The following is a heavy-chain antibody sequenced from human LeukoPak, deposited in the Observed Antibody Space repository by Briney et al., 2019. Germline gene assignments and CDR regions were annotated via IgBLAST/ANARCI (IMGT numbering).Heavy chain of an antibody. CDR1: GFTFIGFT. CDR3: ARLARWSFDY. CDR2: ISTTSDYI. V-gene: IGHV3-21*01. J-gene: IGHJ4*02. Sequence: GGSLRLSCAASGFTFIGFTMNWVRQAPGKGLEWVSSISTTSDYIYYADSVKGRFTISRDNAKNSLYLQMNSLRADDTAVYYCARLARWSFDYWGQGALVTVSS. D-gene: IGHD2-8*01.